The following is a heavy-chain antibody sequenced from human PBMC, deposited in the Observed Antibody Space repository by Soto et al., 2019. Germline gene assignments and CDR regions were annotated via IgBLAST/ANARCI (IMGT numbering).Heavy chain of an antibody. D-gene: IGHD6-13*01. CDR1: GFTVSSNY. V-gene: IGHV3-53*04. CDR2: IYSGGST. CDR3: ARAQQRRYSSSWYYFDY. Sequence: PGGSLRLSCAASGFTVSSNYMSWVRQAPGKGLEWVSVIYSGGSTYYADSVKGRFTISRHNSKNTLYLQMNSLRAEDTAVYYCARAQQRRYSSSWYYFDYWGQGTLVTVSS. J-gene: IGHJ4*02.